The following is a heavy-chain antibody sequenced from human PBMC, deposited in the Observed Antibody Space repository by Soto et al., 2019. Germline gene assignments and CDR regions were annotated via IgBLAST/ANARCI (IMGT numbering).Heavy chain of an antibody. CDR3: ARHGNPSDYYYYGMDV. D-gene: IGHD2-15*01. CDR1: GYSFTSYW. CDR2: IYPGDSDT. J-gene: IGHJ6*02. Sequence: PGESLKISCKGSGYSFTSYWIGWGRQMPGKGLKGMGIIYPGDSDTRYSPSFQGQVTISADKSISTAYLQWSSLKASDTAMYYCARHGNPSDYYYYGMDVWGQGTTVTVSS. V-gene: IGHV5-51*01.